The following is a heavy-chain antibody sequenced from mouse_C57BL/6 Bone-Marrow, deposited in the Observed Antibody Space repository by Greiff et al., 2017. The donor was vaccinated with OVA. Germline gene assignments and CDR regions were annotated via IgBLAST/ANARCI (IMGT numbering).Heavy chain of an antibody. CDR2: IYPGNSDT. Sequence: EVQLQQSGTVLARPGASVKMSCKTSGYTFTSYWMHWVKQRPGQGLEWIGAIYPGNSDTSYNQKFKGKAKLTAVTSASTAYMGLSSLTNEDSAVYYCTRDYYGSRNYYAMDYWGQGTSVTVSS. CDR1: GYTFTSYW. V-gene: IGHV1-5*01. J-gene: IGHJ4*01. CDR3: TRDYYGSRNYYAMDY. D-gene: IGHD1-1*01.